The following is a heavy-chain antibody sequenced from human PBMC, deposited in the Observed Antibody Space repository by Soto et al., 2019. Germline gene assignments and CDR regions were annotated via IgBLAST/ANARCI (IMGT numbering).Heavy chain of an antibody. CDR3: AGAAYASLRYSASFYGMDV. CDR1: EFSLSDYE. V-gene: IGHV3-48*03. J-gene: IGHJ6*02. D-gene: IGHD3-16*01. Sequence: GGSLRLSCAASEFSLSDYEMHWVRQAPGGGLEWLSYISRSGDVIYYADSARGRFAISRDNAKDTLYLQMNSLTVEDTAVYYCAGAAYASLRYSASFYGMDVWGQGTTVTVS. CDR2: ISRSGDVI.